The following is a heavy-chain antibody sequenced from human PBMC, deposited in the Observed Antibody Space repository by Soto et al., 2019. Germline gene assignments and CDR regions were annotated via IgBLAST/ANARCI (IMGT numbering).Heavy chain of an antibody. CDR3: ARARYGSGTDWFDP. D-gene: IGHD3-10*01. CDR1: GFTVSSNY. J-gene: IGHJ5*02. V-gene: IGHV3-66*01. CDR2: IYSGGST. Sequence: EVQLVESGGGLVQPGGSLRLSCAASGFTVSSNYMSWVRQAPGKGLEWVSVIYSGGSTYYADSVKGRFTISRDNSKTTLYLKMNSLRAEDTAVYYCARARYGSGTDWFDPWGQGTLVTVSS.